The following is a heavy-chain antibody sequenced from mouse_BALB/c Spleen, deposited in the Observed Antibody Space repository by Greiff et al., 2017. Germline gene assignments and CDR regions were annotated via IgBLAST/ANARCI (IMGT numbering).Heavy chain of an antibody. D-gene: IGHD2-3*01. CDR3: ARSRLLLYAMDY. J-gene: IGHJ4*01. Sequence: EVQGVESGGGLVKPGGSLKLSCAASGFAFSSYDMSWVRQTPEKRLEWVAYISSGGGSTYYPDTVKGRFTISRDNAKNTLYLQMSSLKSEDTAMYYCARSRLLLYAMDYWGQGTSVTVSS. CDR2: ISSGGGST. CDR1: GFAFSSYD. V-gene: IGHV5-12-1*01.